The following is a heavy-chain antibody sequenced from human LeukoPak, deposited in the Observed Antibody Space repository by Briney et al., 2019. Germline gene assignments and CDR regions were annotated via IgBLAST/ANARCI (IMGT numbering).Heavy chain of an antibody. D-gene: IGHD6-13*01. V-gene: IGHV3-30*04. J-gene: IGHJ4*02. CDR3: ARFIAAPYYFDY. CDR2: ISYDGSNK. CDR1: GFTFSSYA. Sequence: GGSLRLSCAASGFTFSSYAMHWVRQAPGKGLEWVAVISYDGSNKYYADSVKGRFTISRDNAKNSLYLQMNSLRAEDTAVYYCARFIAAPYYFDYWGRGTLVTVSS.